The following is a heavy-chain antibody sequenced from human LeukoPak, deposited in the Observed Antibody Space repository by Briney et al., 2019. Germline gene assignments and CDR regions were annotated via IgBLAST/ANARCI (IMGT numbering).Heavy chain of an antibody. D-gene: IGHD6-19*01. CDR2: IYYSGNT. CDR1: GGSISSHF. J-gene: IGHJ4*02. CDR3: AGRRGAVDPFDY. Sequence: SETLSLTCAVSGGSISSHFWSWIRQPPGKGLEWIGYIYYSGNTNYNSSLNSRVTISADTSQNHFSLKVRSVTAADTAVYYCAGRRGAVDPFDYWGQGTLVTVSS. V-gene: IGHV4-59*11.